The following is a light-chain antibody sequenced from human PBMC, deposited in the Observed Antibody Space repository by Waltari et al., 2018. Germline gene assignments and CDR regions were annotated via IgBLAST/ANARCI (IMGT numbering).Light chain of an antibody. V-gene: IGKV1-33*01. CDR1: QDINNF. Sequence: DIQMTQSPSSLSASVGDRVTITCQASQDINNFLNWYQQKPGRAPSPLIYDASNLETGVPSRCSGSGSGTHFTLTISSLQTEDSATYYCQQFDTLPPSFGGGTKVEI. CDR2: DAS. CDR3: QQFDTLPPS. J-gene: IGKJ4*01.